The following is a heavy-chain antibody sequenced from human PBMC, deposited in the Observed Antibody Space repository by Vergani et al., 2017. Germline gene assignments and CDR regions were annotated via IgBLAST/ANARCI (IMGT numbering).Heavy chain of an antibody. CDR3: ARGSEYSSSGFDY. J-gene: IGHJ4*02. V-gene: IGHV4-61*01. CDR1: GGSISSSSYY. D-gene: IGHD6-6*01. Sequence: QLQLQESGPGLVKPSETLSLTCTVSGGSISSSSYYWSWIRQPPGKGLEWIGYIYYSGSTNYNPSLKSRVTISVDTSKNQFSLKLSSVTAADTAVYYCARGSEYSSSGFDYWGQGTLVTVSS. CDR2: IYYSGST.